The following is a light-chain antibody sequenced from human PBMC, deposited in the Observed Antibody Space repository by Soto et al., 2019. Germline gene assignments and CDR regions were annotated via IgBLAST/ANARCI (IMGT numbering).Light chain of an antibody. V-gene: IGLV2-14*01. CDR1: SSDVGAYKY. J-gene: IGLJ2*01. CDR3: SSYTASTVV. Sequence: QSALTQPASVSGSPGQSIPISCTGTSSDVGAYKYVSWYQQHPGKAPKLMIFDVNNRPSGVSNRFSGSRSGNTASLTISGLQAEDEADYYCSSYTASTVVFGGGNQLTVL. CDR2: DVN.